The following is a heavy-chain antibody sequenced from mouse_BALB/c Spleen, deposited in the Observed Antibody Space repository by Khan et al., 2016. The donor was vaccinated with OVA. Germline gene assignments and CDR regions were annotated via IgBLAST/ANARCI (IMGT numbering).Heavy chain of an antibody. Sequence: EVQLLETGGGLVQFGGSRGLSCEGSGFTFSGFWMSWVRQTPGKTLEWIGDINSYGSVINYAPTLKDRFTIFRDNAKSTLYLQLSNLPSEDTATYFCEIYAMDYWGQGTSVTVSS. J-gene: IGHJ4*01. CDR3: EIYAMDY. V-gene: IGHV11-2*02. CDR1: GFTFSGFW. CDR2: INSYGSVI.